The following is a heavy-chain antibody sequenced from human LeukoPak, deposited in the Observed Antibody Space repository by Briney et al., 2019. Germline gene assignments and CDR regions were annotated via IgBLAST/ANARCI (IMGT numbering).Heavy chain of an antibody. D-gene: IGHD2-15*01. V-gene: IGHV1-69*01. Sequence: SVKVSCKASGGTFSSYAISWVRQAPGQGLEWMGGIIPIFGTANYAQKFQGRVTITADGSTSTAYMELSSLRSEDTAVYYCARLVEKLGYCSGGSCYDNYYYYMDVWGKGTTVTVSS. CDR3: ARLVEKLGYCSGGSCYDNYYYYMDV. J-gene: IGHJ6*03. CDR2: IIPIFGTA. CDR1: GGTFSSYA.